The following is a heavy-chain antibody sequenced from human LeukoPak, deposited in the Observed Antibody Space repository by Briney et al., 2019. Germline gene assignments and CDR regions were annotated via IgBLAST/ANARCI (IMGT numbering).Heavy chain of an antibody. CDR3: AKDPYGTRYFDY. D-gene: IGHD2-2*01. Sequence: GGSLRLSCAASGFTFSSHAPSWVRQAPGKGLEWVSSLSGSGYNTYYADSVKGRFTISRENSKNTVYLQMNSLRAEDTAVYYCAKDPYGTRYFDYWGQGTLVTVSS. CDR1: GFTFSSHA. V-gene: IGHV3-23*01. J-gene: IGHJ4*02. CDR2: LSGSGYNT.